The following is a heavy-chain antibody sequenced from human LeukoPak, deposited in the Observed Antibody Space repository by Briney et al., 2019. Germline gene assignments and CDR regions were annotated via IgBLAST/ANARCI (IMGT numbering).Heavy chain of an antibody. Sequence: GGSLRLSCAAPGFTFSDYYMTWIRHFPGKGLDWVSYIGGSGSTIQYADSVKGRFTISRDNAKNSLYLQMNSLRAEDTAVYYCARDLDSFGPGYFDYWGQGTLVTVSS. CDR2: IGGSGSTI. D-gene: IGHD5-18*01. J-gene: IGHJ4*02. CDR1: GFTFSDYY. CDR3: ARDLDSFGPGYFDY. V-gene: IGHV3-11*01.